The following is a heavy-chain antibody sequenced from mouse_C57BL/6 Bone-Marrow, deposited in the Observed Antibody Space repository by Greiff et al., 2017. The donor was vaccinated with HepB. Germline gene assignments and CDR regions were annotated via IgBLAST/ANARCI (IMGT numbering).Heavy chain of an antibody. J-gene: IGHJ4*01. CDR1: GYAFSSSW. D-gene: IGHD2-2*01. Sequence: VQLQESGPELVKPGASVTISCKASGYAFSSSWMNWVKQRPGKGLEWIGRIYPGDGDTNYNGKFKGKDTLTADKSSSTANMQLSSLTSEDSAVYFCARMGYDGAMDYWGQGPSVTVSS. CDR2: IYPGDGDT. CDR3: ARMGYDGAMDY. V-gene: IGHV1-82*01.